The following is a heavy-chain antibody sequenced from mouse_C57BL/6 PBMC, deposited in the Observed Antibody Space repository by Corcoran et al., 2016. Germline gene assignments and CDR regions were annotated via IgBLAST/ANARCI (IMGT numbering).Heavy chain of an antibody. D-gene: IGHD2-4*01. Sequence: QVTLKESGPGILQSSQTLSLTWSFSGFSLSTSGMGVSWIRQPSGKGLEWLAQIYWDDDKRYNPSLKSRLTISKDTSRNQVVLKITSVDTADTATTYCARSGVYDYAGFAYWGQGTLVTVSS. V-gene: IGHV8-12*01. CDR3: ARSGVYDYAGFAY. CDR1: GFSLSTSGMG. CDR2: IYWDDDK. J-gene: IGHJ3*01.